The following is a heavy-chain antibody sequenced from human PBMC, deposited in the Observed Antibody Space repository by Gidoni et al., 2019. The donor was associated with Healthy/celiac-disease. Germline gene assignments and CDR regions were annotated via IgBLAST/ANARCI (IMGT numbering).Heavy chain of an antibody. J-gene: IGHJ6*02. CDR1: GFTVSSNY. Sequence: EVQLVESGGGLIQPGGSLRLSCAASGFTVSSNYMSWVRPAPGKGLEWISVIYSGGSTYFADSVKGRFTICRDNSKNTLYLQMNSLRAEDTAVYYCESSWTLYGMDVWGQGTTVTVSS. CDR3: ESSWTLYGMDV. D-gene: IGHD6-13*01. CDR2: IYSGGST. V-gene: IGHV3-53*01.